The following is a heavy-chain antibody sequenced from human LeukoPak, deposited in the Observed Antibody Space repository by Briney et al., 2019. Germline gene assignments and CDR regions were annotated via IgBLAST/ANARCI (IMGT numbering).Heavy chain of an antibody. CDR2: ISYDGSNK. CDR3: ARDYLVVVAATHRAALDY. V-gene: IGHV3-30-3*01. Sequence: GGSLRLSCAASGFTFSTYAFHWVRQAPGKGLEWVAVISYDGSNKYYPDSVKGRFTISRDNSKNTLYLQMNSLRAEDTAVYYCARDYLVVVAATHRAALDYWGQGTLVTVSS. CDR1: GFTFSTYA. D-gene: IGHD2-15*01. J-gene: IGHJ4*02.